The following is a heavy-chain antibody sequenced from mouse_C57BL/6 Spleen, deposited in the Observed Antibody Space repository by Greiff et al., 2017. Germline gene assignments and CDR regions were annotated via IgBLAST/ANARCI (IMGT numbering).Heavy chain of an antibody. Sequence: EVKLMESGPGLVKPSQSLSLTCSVTGYSITSGYYWNWIRQFPGNKLEWMGYISYDGSNNYNPSLKNRISITRDTSKNQFFLKLNSVTTEDTATYYCARSFYYDFSAWFAYWGQGTLVTVSA. V-gene: IGHV3-6*01. CDR2: ISYDGSN. D-gene: IGHD2-4*01. CDR3: ARSFYYDFSAWFAY. J-gene: IGHJ3*01. CDR1: GYSITSGYY.